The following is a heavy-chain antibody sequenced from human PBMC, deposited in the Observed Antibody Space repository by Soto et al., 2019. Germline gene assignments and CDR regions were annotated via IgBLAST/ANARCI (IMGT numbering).Heavy chain of an antibody. CDR2: ISGSGGST. J-gene: IGHJ5*02. CDR3: AKDITPLGVPPPNDWFDP. V-gene: IGHV3-23*01. Sequence: EVQLLESGGGLVQPGGSLRLSCAASGFTFSSYAMSWVRQAPGKGLEWVAVISGSGGSTYYADSVKGRFTISRDNSKNTLYLQMNSLRAEDTAVYYCAKDITPLGVPPPNDWFDPWGQGTLVTVSS. CDR1: GFTFSSYA. D-gene: IGHD3-3*01.